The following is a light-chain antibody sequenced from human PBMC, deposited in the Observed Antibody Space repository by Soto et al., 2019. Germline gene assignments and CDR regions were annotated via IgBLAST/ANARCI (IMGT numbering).Light chain of an antibody. V-gene: IGKV3-15*01. CDR2: GAS. CDR3: KQYNKWPLT. J-gene: IGKJ4*01. Sequence: IVLTQSPGTLSSSPGERATLSCRASQSVSTNNLAWYQQRPGQAPRLLIYGASTRATGIPTRFSGSGSGTEFTLTISSLQSEDFAVYYCKQYNKWPLTCGGGTK. CDR1: QSVSTN.